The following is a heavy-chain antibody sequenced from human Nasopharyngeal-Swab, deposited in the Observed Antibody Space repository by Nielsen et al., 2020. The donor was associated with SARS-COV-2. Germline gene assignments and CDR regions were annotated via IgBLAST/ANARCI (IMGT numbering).Heavy chain of an antibody. CDR2: ISSSSSYI. Sequence: WIRQPPGKGLEWVSSISSSSSYIYYADSVKGRFTISRDNAKNSLYLQMNSLRAEDTAVYYCARSPYYDFWSDCYTSFDYWGQGTLVTVSS. D-gene: IGHD3-3*01. CDR3: ARSPYYDFWSDCYTSFDY. V-gene: IGHV3-21*01. J-gene: IGHJ4*02.